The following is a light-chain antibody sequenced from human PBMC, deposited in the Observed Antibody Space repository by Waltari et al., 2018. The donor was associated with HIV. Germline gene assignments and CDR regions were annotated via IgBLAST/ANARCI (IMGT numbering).Light chain of an antibody. Sequence: EIVLTQSPGTLSLSPGERATLSCRASQSISSSYLDWYQQKPGQAPRLLIYGASRRATGIPDRFSGSGSGTDFTLTISRLEPEDFAVYYCQQYYRSPWTFGQGTKVEIK. CDR2: GAS. CDR3: QQYYRSPWT. J-gene: IGKJ1*01. CDR1: QSISSSY. V-gene: IGKV3-20*01.